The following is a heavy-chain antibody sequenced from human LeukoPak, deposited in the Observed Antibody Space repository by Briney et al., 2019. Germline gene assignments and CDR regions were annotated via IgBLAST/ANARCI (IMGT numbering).Heavy chain of an antibody. CDR1: GYTFTSYG. Sequence: GASVKVSCKASGYTFTSYGISWVRQVPGQGLEWMGWISAYNGNTNYAQKLQGRVTMTTDTSTSTAYMELRSLRSDDTAVYYCARVRPRYSSAGYFYMDVWGKGTTVTASS. D-gene: IGHD6-25*01. CDR2: ISAYNGNT. CDR3: ARVRPRYSSAGYFYMDV. V-gene: IGHV1-18*01. J-gene: IGHJ6*03.